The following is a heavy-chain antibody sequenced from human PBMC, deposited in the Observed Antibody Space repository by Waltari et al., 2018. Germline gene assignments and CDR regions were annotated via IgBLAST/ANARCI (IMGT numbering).Heavy chain of an antibody. CDR3: ASNSYSKYYFDY. CDR2: IYYSGST. J-gene: IGHJ4*02. Sequence: SSHYWSWIRQPPGKGLEWIGYIYYSGSTNYNPSLKSRVTISVDTSKNQFSLKLSSVTAADTAVYYCASNSYSKYYFDYWGQGTLVTVSS. CDR1: SSHY. D-gene: IGHD6-13*01. V-gene: IGHV4-59*11.